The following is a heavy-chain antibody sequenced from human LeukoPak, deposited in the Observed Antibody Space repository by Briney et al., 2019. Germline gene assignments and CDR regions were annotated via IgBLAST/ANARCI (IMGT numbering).Heavy chain of an antibody. CDR3: AKGRPNYFDH. CDR1: GFTFSSSG. CDR2: IRDSGGST. V-gene: IGHV3-23*01. J-gene: IGHJ4*02. Sequence: PGGSLRLSCAASGFTFSSSGMSWVRQAAGKGLEWVSIIRDSGGSTYYAGSVKGRFTISRDNSKNTLYLQMHSLRAEDTAVYYCAKGRPNYFDHWGQGTLVTVSS.